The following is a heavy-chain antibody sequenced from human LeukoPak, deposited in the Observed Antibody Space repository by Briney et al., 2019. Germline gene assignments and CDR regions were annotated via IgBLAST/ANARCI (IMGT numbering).Heavy chain of an antibody. J-gene: IGHJ3*02. CDR2: ISSSSNYI. CDR3: ARELPGAMSAFDI. D-gene: IGHD1-26*01. V-gene: IGHV3-21*01. CDR1: GFTFSTYT. Sequence: GGSLRLPCAASGFTFSTYTMNWVRQAPGKGLEWVSSISSSSNYIYYADSVQGRFTISRDNAKNSLYLQINSLRAEDTAVYYCARELPGAMSAFDIWGQGTMVTVSS.